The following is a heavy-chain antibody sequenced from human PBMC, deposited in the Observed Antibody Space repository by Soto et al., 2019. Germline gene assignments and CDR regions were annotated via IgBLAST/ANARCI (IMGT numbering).Heavy chain of an antibody. V-gene: IGHV4-30-2*01. CDR1: GASVTRDGNC. CDR3: AREGRYCSGGSCYFGY. J-gene: IGHJ4*02. D-gene: IGHD2-15*01. Sequence: SETLSLTCSVSGASVTRDGNCWTWIRQPPGKGLEFVASIYHGGSTFYNPSLRSRVTISLDRSKNQFSLKLTSVTAADTAVYYCAREGRYCSGGSCYFGYWGQGTLVTVSS. CDR2: IYHGGST.